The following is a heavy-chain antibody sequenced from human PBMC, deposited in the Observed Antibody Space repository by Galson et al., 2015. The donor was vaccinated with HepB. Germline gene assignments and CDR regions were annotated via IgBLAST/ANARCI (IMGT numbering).Heavy chain of an antibody. Sequence: SLRLSCAASGFTFSTYGMHWVRQVPGKGLEWVAVISYDGANKYYADFVKGRFTISRDNSNNTVSLQMNSLRAEDTALYYCARQAYAPFFEDWGQGTLVTVSS. CDR3: ARQAYAPFFED. D-gene: IGHD4-17*01. J-gene: IGHJ4*02. V-gene: IGHV3-30*03. CDR1: GFTFSTYG. CDR2: ISYDGANK.